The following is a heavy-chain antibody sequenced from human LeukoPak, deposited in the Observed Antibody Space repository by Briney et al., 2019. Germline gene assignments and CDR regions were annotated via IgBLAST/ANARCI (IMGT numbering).Heavy chain of an antibody. CDR3: ARDRRFWSGYYTPFDY. D-gene: IGHD3-3*01. V-gene: IGHV4-61*02. Sequence: ASQTLSLTCTVSGDSSISGSYYWSWIRQPAGKGLEWIGRIHPSGSTNYNPSLKSRVTISVDTSKNQFSLKLSSVTAADTAVYYCARDRRFWSGYYTPFDYWGQGTLVTVSS. J-gene: IGHJ4*02. CDR2: IHPSGST. CDR1: GDSSISGSYY.